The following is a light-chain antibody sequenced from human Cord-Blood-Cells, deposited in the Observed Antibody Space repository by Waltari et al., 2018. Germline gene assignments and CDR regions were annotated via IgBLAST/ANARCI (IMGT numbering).Light chain of an antibody. CDR2: EVS. CDR1: SRAVGSYNL. V-gene: IGLV2-23*02. CDR3: CSYAGSSTLV. J-gene: IGLJ2*01. Sequence: QSALTPPASVSGPPAQSITISRTGPSRAVGSYNLVSWYQQHPGKAPKLMIYEVSKRPSGVSNRFSGSKSGNTASLTISGLQAEDEADYYCCSYAGSSTLVFGGGTKLTVL.